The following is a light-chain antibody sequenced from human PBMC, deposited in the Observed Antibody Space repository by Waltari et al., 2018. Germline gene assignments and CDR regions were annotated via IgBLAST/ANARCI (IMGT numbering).Light chain of an antibody. CDR2: DVS. Sequence: QSALTPPASVPGSPGQSATIFCAGTSNDGGGYNSVLWYQEHPGQAPRVIIYDVSDRPSGVSDRFSGSKSGNTASLTISGLQAEDEADYYCSSQSSNDVVLFGGGTKLTVL. CDR3: SSQSSNDVVL. J-gene: IGLJ2*01. CDR1: SNDGGGYNS. V-gene: IGLV2-14*01.